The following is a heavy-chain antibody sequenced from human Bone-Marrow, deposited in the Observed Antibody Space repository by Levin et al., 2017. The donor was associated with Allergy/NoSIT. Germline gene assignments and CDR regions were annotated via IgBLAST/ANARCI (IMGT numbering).Heavy chain of an antibody. CDR2: IWYGGNNR. V-gene: IGHV3-33*01. Sequence: RPGGSLRLSCAASGFSIKKYGMHWVRQSPGKGLEGVAVIWYGGNNRQYADSVKGRFIVSGENAKNTVYLEMNNLGADDTAVYYCARDRWELLSDYYGMDVWGQGTTVTVSS. D-gene: IGHD1-26*01. J-gene: IGHJ6*02. CDR3: ARDRWELLSDYYGMDV. CDR1: GFSIKKYG.